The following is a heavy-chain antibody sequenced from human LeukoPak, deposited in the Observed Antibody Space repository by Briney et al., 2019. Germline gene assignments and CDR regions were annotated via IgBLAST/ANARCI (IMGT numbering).Heavy chain of an antibody. CDR1: GGSISSYY. Sequence: PETLSLTCTVSGGSISSYYWSWIRQPPGKGLEWIGYIYYSGSTNYNPSLKSRVTISVDTSKNQFSLKLSSVTAADTAVYYCARDEGSSSSGMDYWGQGTLVTVSS. J-gene: IGHJ4*02. V-gene: IGHV4-59*01. CDR2: IYYSGST. D-gene: IGHD6-6*01. CDR3: ARDEGSSSSGMDY.